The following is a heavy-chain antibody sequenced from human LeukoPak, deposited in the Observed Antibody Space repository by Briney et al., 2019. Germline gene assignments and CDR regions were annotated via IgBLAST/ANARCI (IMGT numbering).Heavy chain of an antibody. CDR2: ISAYNGNT. Sequence: ASVKVSCKASGYTLSSFGISWVRQAPGQGLEWMGWISAYNGNTNYAQKFQGRVTMTTDIPTSTAYMELRSLRSDDTAVYYCAREKGWFDSWGQGTLVTVSS. J-gene: IGHJ5*01. CDR1: GYTLSSFG. CDR3: AREKGWFDS. V-gene: IGHV1-18*01.